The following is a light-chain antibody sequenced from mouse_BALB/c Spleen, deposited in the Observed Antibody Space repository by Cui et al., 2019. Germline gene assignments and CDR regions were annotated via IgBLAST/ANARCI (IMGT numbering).Light chain of an antibody. V-gene: IGKV4-68*01. CDR1: SSVSY. J-gene: IGKJ2*01. CDR2: LTS. CDR3: QQWSSNPYT. Sequence: QIVLTQSPALMSASPEEKVTMTCSASSSVSYMYWYQQKPRSSPKPWIYLTSNLASGVPARFSGSGSGTSYSLTISSMEAEDAATYYCQQWSSNPYTFGGGTKLEIK.